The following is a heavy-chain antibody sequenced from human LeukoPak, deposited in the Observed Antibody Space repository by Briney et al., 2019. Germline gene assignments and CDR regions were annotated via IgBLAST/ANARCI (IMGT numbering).Heavy chain of an antibody. CDR3: ARGERYDSSGYPDS. Sequence: ASVTVSCKASGYTFTGYYMHWVRQAPGQGLEWMGWINPNTGGTNYSQKFQGRVTMTSDTSISTAYMELTRLTSDDTAVYYWARGERYDSSGYPDSWGQGTLVTVSS. J-gene: IGHJ4*02. V-gene: IGHV1-2*02. CDR2: INPNTGGT. D-gene: IGHD3-22*01. CDR1: GYTFTGYY.